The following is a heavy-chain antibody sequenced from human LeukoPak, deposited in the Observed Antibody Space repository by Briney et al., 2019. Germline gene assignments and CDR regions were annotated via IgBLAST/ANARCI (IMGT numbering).Heavy chain of an antibody. CDR3: ARVEDYDILTGFDY. V-gene: IGHV3-7*01. J-gene: IGHJ4*02. D-gene: IGHD3-9*01. Sequence: HPGGSLRLSCAASGFTFSSYWMSWVRQAPGKGLEWVANIKQDGSEKYYVGSVKGRFTISRDNAKNSLYLQMNSLRAEDTAVYYCARVEDYDILTGFDYWGQGTLVTVSS. CDR2: IKQDGSEK. CDR1: GFTFSSYW.